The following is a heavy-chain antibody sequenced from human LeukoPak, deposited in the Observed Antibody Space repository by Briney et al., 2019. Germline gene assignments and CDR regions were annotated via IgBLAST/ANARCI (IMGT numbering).Heavy chain of an antibody. CDR2: INPRRGST. J-gene: IGHJ4*02. V-gene: IGHV1-46*01. CDR1: GYTFTNYH. CDR3: TREGAAEAKNFDY. Sequence: ASVKVSCKTSGYTFTNYHIHWVRQAPGLGHEWMGIINPRRGSTRYAQKFQDRVVVTRDTSTSTVYMELSSLRSDDTAVYYCTREGAAEAKNFDYWGQGTLVTVSS. D-gene: IGHD6-13*01.